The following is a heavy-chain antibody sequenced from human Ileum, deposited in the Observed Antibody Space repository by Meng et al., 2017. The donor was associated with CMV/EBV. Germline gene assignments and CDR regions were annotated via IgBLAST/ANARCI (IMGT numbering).Heavy chain of an antibody. CDR2: ISAYNGNT. J-gene: IGHJ4*02. D-gene: IGHD4-11*01. Sequence: CKASGYTFTSSGLSWVRQAPGQGLEWMGWISAYNGNTNYAQKLQGRLTMTTDTSTSTAYMELRSLRSDDTAVYYCAIATVWESFDYWGQGTLVTVSS. CDR3: AIATVWESFDY. CDR1: GYTFTSSG. V-gene: IGHV1-18*01.